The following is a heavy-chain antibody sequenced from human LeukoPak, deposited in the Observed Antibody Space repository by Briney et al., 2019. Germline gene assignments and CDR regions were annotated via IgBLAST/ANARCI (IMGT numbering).Heavy chain of an antibody. CDR3: ATESLLWLGRGAFDI. CDR1: GYTLTGLS. CDR2: FDPEDGET. D-gene: IGHD3-10*01. V-gene: IGHV1-24*01. J-gene: IGHJ3*02. Sequence: ASVKVSCKVSGYTLTGLSMHWVRQAPGKGLEWMGGFDPEDGETIYAQKFQGRVTMTEDTSTDTAYMELSSLRSEDTAVYYCATESLLWLGRGAFDIWGQGTVVTVSS.